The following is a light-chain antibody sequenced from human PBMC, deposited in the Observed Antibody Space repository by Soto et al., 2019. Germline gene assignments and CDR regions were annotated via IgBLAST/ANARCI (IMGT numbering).Light chain of an antibody. Sequence: QSALTQPPSASGSPGQSVTISCTGTYSDVGGSNYVSWYQQHPGKAPKLVIYEVIQRPSGVPDRFSGSRSGNTASPTVSRLQAEDEADYYCSSNVVGTNLKIFGGGTQLTVL. CDR2: EVI. V-gene: IGLV2-8*01. CDR1: YSDVGGSNY. J-gene: IGLJ2*01. CDR3: SSNVVGTNLKI.